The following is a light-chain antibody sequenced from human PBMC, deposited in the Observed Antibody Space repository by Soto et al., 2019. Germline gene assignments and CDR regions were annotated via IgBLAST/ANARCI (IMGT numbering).Light chain of an antibody. Sequence: QSVLTQPPSASGTPGQRVTISCSGSRTNIGSNYVYWYQQRPGTAPKLLIYRNDQRPSGVPDRFSGSKSGTSASLAISGLRSEDEADYHCATWNDSMSGVVFGGGTKLTVL. CDR1: RTNIGSNY. CDR2: RND. CDR3: ATWNDSMSGVV. J-gene: IGLJ2*01. V-gene: IGLV1-47*01.